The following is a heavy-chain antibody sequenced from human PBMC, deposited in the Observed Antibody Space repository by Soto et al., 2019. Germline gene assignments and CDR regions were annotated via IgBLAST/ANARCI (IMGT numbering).Heavy chain of an antibody. CDR3: ARDKEVRGFYYYGMDV. D-gene: IGHD3-10*01. J-gene: IGHJ6*02. Sequence: XXTLSLTFTVSGGSVSSGSYYWSFIRQPPGKGLEWIGYIYYSGSTNYTPSLKSRVTISVDTSKNQFSLKLSSVTAADTAVYYCARDKEVRGFYYYGMDVWGQGTTVTVSS. CDR2: IYYSGST. CDR1: GGSVSSGSYY. V-gene: IGHV4-61*01.